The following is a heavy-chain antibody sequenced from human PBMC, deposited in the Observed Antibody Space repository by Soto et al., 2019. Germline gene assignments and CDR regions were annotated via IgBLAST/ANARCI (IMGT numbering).Heavy chain of an antibody. CDR3: AAASYDSSGYLGY. Sequence: QMQLVQSGPEAKKPGTSVKVSCKASGFTFTTSALQWVRQTRGQRLEWIGWIVVGSGNTNYAQKFQERVTITRDVSTSTAYMELSSLRSEDTAVYYCAAASYDSSGYLGYWGQGTLVTVSS. V-gene: IGHV1-58*01. CDR2: IVVGSGNT. D-gene: IGHD3-22*01. CDR1: GFTFTTSA. J-gene: IGHJ4*02.